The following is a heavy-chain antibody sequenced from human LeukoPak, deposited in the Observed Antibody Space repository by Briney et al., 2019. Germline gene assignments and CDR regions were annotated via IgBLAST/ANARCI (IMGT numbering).Heavy chain of an antibody. CDR2: IYHSGST. CDR1: GGSISSGGYS. J-gene: IGHJ2*01. V-gene: IGHV4-30-2*01. Sequence: SETLSLTCAVSGGSISSGGYSWSWIRQPPGKGLEWIGYIYHSGSTNYNPSLKSRVTISVDKSKNQFSLKLSSVTAADTAVYYCARVVWWLHRYWYFDLWGRGTLVTVSS. D-gene: IGHD5-12*01. CDR3: ARVVWWLHRYWYFDL.